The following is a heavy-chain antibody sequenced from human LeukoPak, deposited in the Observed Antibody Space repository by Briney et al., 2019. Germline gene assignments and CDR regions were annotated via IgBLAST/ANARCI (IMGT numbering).Heavy chain of an antibody. CDR2: IYYSGST. CDR3: ARRRTSCYSAGECYFDY. Sequence: KPSETLSLTCTVSGGSISSSSYYWGWIRQPPGKGLEWIGSIYYSGSTYYNPSLKSRVTISVDTSKNQFSLKLSSVTAADTAVYYCARRRTSCYSAGECYFDYWGQGTLVTVSS. J-gene: IGHJ4*02. V-gene: IGHV4-39*01. D-gene: IGHD2-2*02. CDR1: GGSISSSSYY.